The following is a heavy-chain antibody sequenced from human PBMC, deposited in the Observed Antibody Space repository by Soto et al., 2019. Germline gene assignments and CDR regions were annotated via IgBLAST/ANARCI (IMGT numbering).Heavy chain of an antibody. CDR1: GFTFSSYS. CDR2: ISSSSSYI. CDR3: ARADGGSTVTTSVDY. V-gene: IGHV3-21*01. Sequence: EVQLVESGGGLVKPGGSPRLSCAASGFTFSSYSMNWVRQAPGKGLEWVSSISSSSSYIYYADSVKGRFTISRDNAKNSLYLQMNSLRADDTAVYYCARADGGSTVTTSVDYWGQGTLVTVSS. J-gene: IGHJ4*02. D-gene: IGHD4-4*01.